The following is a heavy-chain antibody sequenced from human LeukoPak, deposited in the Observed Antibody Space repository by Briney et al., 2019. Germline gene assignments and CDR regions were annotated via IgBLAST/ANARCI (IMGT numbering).Heavy chain of an antibody. J-gene: IGHJ4*02. CDR2: FDPEDGET. D-gene: IGHD3-22*01. CDR3: ATGGGYDSAWDY. V-gene: IGHV1-24*01. Sequence: GASVKVSCKVSGYTLTELSMHWVRQAPGKGLEWMGGFDPEDGETIYAQKFQGRVTMTEDTSTDTAYMELSSPRSEDTAVYYCATGGGYDSAWDYWGQGTLVTVSS. CDR1: GYTLTELS.